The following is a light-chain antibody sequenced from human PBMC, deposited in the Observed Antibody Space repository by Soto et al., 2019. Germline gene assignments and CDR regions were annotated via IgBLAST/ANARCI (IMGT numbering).Light chain of an antibody. CDR3: HVWDSGSAHHV. Sequence: SYELTQPPSVSVAPGQTARITCGGSNIGSKSVHWYQQKPGQAPMMVVCANSDRPSGIPERFSGPNSANTATLTISRVEAGDEADYYCHVWDSGSAHHVFGTGTKLTVL. J-gene: IGLJ1*01. CDR1: NIGSKS. V-gene: IGLV3-21*02. CDR2: ANS.